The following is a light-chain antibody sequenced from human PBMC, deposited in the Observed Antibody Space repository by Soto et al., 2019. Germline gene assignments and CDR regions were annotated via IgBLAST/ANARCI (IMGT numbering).Light chain of an antibody. CDR3: QQYGSSPFT. J-gene: IGKJ3*01. CDR2: GAS. V-gene: IGKV3-20*01. CDR1: QTVSNNY. Sequence: EIVLTQSPGTLSLSPGERATLSCRASQTVSNNYLAWYQQKPGQAPRLLIYGASNRGTGIPDRFSGSGFGTDFTLTISRLEPEDFAVYYCQQYGSSPFTFGPGTTVDIK.